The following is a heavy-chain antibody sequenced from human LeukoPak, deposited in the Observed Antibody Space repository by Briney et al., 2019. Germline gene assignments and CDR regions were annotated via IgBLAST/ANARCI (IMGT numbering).Heavy chain of an antibody. J-gene: IGHJ5*02. CDR3: ARDLDGDFLDWFDP. Sequence: GASVKVSCKASGYTFTGYYMHWVRQAPGQGLEWMGWINPNSGGTNYAQKFQGRVTMTRDTSISTAYMELSRLRSDDTAVYYCARDLDGDFLDWFDPWGQGTLVTVSS. D-gene: IGHD4-17*01. V-gene: IGHV1-2*02. CDR2: INPNSGGT. CDR1: GYTFTGYY.